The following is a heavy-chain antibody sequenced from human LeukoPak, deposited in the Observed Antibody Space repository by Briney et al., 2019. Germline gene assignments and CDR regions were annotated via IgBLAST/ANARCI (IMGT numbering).Heavy chain of an antibody. V-gene: IGHV3-33*03. J-gene: IGHJ4*02. Sequence: GRSLRLFCAASGFTFSSYGMHCVRQAPGKGLEWVAVIWYDGSNKYYADSVKGRFTISRDNAKNTLYLQMNSLRAEDTAVHYCARMYSSAHVNWGQGTLVTVSS. CDR2: IWYDGSNK. CDR1: GFTFSSYG. D-gene: IGHD6-25*01. CDR3: ARMYSSAHVN.